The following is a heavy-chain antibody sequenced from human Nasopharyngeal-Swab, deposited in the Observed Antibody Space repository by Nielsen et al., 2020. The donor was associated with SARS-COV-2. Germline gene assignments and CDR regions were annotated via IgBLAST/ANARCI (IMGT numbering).Heavy chain of an antibody. J-gene: IGHJ6*02. V-gene: IGHV3-53*01. CDR3: ASSTTHYYYYGMDV. CDR1: GFTASSKY. Sequence: GESLKISCAASGFTASSKYMSWVRQAPGKGLEWVSGVYSIDGPYYADSVKGRFTISKDSSKNTLYLHMNSLRAEDTAVYYCASSTTHYYYYGMDVWGQGTTVTVSS. D-gene: IGHD2-15*01. CDR2: VYSIDGP.